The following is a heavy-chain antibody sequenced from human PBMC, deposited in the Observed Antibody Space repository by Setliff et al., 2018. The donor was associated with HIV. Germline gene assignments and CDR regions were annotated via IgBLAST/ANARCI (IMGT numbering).Heavy chain of an antibody. Sequence: SETLSLTCTVSGDSISSSGYWWGWIRQPPGKGLEWIEIGSYSGSTYYNPSLKSRVTISVDTSNNQLFLKVSSVTAADTAVYYCARFRGVHSSSLLDSWGQGTLVTVSS. D-gene: IGHD6-6*01. CDR3: ARFRGVHSSSLLDS. J-gene: IGHJ4*02. CDR1: GDSISSSGYW. CDR2: GSYSGST. V-gene: IGHV4-39*01.